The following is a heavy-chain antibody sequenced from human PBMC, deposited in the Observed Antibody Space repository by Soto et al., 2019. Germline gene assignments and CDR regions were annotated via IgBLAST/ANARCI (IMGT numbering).Heavy chain of an antibody. CDR2: INHSGST. V-gene: IGHV4-34*01. CDR3: ARDKITALFDY. J-gene: IGHJ4*02. CDR1: GGSFSGYY. Sequence: QVQLQQWGAGLLKPSETLSLTCAVYGGSFSGYYWTWIRQPPGTGLEWIGEINHSGSTNYNPSLKSRVTIAVDPSKHQSSLKLTSVTAADTAVYYCARDKITALFDYWGQGTLVTVSS. D-gene: IGHD3-10*01.